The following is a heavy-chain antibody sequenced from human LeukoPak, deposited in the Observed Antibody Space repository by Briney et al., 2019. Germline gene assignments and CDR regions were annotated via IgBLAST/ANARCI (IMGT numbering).Heavy chain of an antibody. CDR1: GFTFSSSA. J-gene: IGHJ4*02. Sequence: GGSLRLSCVVSGFTFSSSAMHWVRQAPGKGLEWVAVISYDGSNKYYADSVKGRFTISRDNSKNTLYLQMGSLRAEDMAAYYCARQGPYMAEDYWGQGTLVTVSS. CDR2: ISYDGSNK. D-gene: IGHD2-2*02. V-gene: IGHV3-30*04. CDR3: ARQGPYMAEDY.